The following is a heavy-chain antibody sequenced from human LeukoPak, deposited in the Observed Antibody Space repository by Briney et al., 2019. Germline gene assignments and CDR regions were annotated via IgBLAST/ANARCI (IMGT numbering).Heavy chain of an antibody. V-gene: IGHV3-7*01. CDR2: IKQDGSEK. D-gene: IGHD3-16*01. Sequence: GGSLRLSCAASGFTFSSYWMSWVRQAPGKGLEWVANIKQDGSEKYYVDSVKGRFTISRDNAKNSLYLQMNSLRAEDTAVYHCARNTWGVTTGLDYWGQGTLVTVSS. J-gene: IGHJ4*02. CDR3: ARNTWGVTTGLDY. CDR1: GFTFSSYW.